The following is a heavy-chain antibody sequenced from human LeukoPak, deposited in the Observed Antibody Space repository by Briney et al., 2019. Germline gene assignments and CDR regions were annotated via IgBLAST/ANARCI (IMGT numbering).Heavy chain of an antibody. V-gene: IGHV5-51*01. Sequence: NLRESLKISCKGSGYSFPNYWIGWVRQMPGKGLEWMGIIYPADSDIRYSPSFQGQVTISADKSISTAYLQWSSLKASDTAMYYCARQEYCSGGSCYTWFDPWGQGTLVTVSS. CDR1: GYSFPNYW. J-gene: IGHJ5*02. CDR2: IYPADSDI. CDR3: ARQEYCSGGSCYTWFDP. D-gene: IGHD2-15*01.